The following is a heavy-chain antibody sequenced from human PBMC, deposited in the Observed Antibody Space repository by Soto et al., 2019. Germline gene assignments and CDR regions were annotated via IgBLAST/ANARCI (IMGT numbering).Heavy chain of an antibody. D-gene: IGHD6-6*01. V-gene: IGHV5-51*01. J-gene: IGHJ6*03. Sequence: GESLKISCKGSGYSFTSYWIGWVRQMPGKGLEWMGIIYPGDSDTRYSPSFQGQVTISADKSISTAYLQWSSLKASDTAMYYCARHAGEQLGYYYYMGVWGKGTTVTVSS. CDR2: IYPGDSDT. CDR3: ARHAGEQLGYYYYMGV. CDR1: GYSFTSYW.